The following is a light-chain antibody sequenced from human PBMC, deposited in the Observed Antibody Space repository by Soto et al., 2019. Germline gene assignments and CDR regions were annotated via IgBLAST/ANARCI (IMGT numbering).Light chain of an antibody. V-gene: IGKV1-8*01. CDR2: AAS. Sequence: AIRMTQSPSSLSASTGDRVTITCRASQGISSYLAWYQQKPGKAPKLLIYAASTLQSGVPSRFSGSGSGTDFTLTISCLQSEDFATYHCQQYYSYPITFGHGTRLEIK. J-gene: IGKJ5*01. CDR3: QQYYSYPIT. CDR1: QGISSY.